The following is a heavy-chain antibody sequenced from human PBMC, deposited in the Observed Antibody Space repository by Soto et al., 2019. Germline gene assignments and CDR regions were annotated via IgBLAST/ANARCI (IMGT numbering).Heavy chain of an antibody. Sequence: PSETLSLTCTVSYGSISVSNVFWGWVRQPPGKGLEWIGSIDSTGSTYYNPSLKSRVTISVDTSKNQFSLTLTSVTAADTAVSSCARHVGLYNSNGMDVWGQGTTVTVSS. CDR1: YGSISVSNVF. J-gene: IGHJ6*02. D-gene: IGHD1-20*01. V-gene: IGHV4-39*01. CDR2: IDSTGST. CDR3: ARHVGLYNSNGMDV.